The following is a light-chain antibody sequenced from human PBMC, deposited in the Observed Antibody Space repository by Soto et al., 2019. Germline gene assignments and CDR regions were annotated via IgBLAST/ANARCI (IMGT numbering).Light chain of an antibody. CDR2: HAS. Sequence: IQLTQSPSTLPSSVGDRVTLTCLASQSISNWLAWYQQKPGTAPKLLSYHASTLEPGVPSRLSGGGSGTEFTLTISSLKPDDFETYYCQQYSTYPLTFGGGTKVDIK. J-gene: IGKJ4*01. V-gene: IGKV1-5*01. CDR3: QQYSTYPLT. CDR1: QSISNW.